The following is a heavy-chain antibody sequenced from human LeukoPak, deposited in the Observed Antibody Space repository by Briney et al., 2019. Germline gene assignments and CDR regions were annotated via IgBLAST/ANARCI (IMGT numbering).Heavy chain of an antibody. V-gene: IGHV1-2*02. Sequence: ASVKVSCKASGYTFTGYYMHWVRQAPGQGLEWMGWINPNSGGTNYAQKFQGRVTMTRDTSISTAYMELSRLRSDDTAVYYCARDSTIGVAGTPVDYWGQGTLVTVSS. CDR1: GYTFTGYY. CDR3: ARDSTIGVAGTPVDY. J-gene: IGHJ4*02. CDR2: INPNSGGT. D-gene: IGHD6-19*01.